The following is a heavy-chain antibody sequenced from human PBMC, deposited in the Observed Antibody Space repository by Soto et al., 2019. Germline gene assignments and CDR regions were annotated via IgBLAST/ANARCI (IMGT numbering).Heavy chain of an antibody. J-gene: IGHJ6*02. V-gene: IGHV5-51*01. CDR3: ARQGSNGAYVYYAMDV. CDR1: GYRFNSYW. D-gene: IGHD3-16*01. CDR2: IYPGDSDT. Sequence: PLESLKISCKGSGYRFNSYWIGWVRRTHEKGLEWIGMIYPGDSDTTYNPSFQGQVTMSVDKSISTAYLQWSGLKASDSATYYCARQGSNGAYVYYAMDVWGQGTTVTVSS.